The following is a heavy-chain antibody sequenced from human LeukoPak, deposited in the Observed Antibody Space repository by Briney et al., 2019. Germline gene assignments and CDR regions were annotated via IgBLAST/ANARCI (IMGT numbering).Heavy chain of an antibody. CDR1: EFVFSTYY. J-gene: IGHJ4*02. Sequence: GGSLRLSCAASEFVFSTYYMHWVRQAPGKGLEWVSAISGSGASTYYADSVKGRFTISRDNSKNTLYLQMNSLRAEDTAVYYCAKSTSSRGPGSDYWGQGTLVTVSS. V-gene: IGHV3-23*01. CDR2: ISGSGAST. CDR3: AKSTSSRGPGSDY. D-gene: IGHD1-26*01.